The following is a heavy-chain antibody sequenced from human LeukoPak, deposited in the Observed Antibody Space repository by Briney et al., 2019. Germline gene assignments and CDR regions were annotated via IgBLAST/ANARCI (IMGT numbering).Heavy chain of an antibody. D-gene: IGHD6-19*01. J-gene: IGHJ4*02. CDR1: GESVSSKNGA. V-gene: IGHV6-1*01. CDR2: TYYRSKWYN. CDR3: ARDEGASGWRTFDY. Sequence: SQTLSLTCAISGESVSSKNGAWNWIRQSPSRGLEWLGRTYYRSKWYNDYAVSMNGRITINPDTSKNQFSLQLNSVTPDDTAVYYCARDEGASGWRTFDYWGQGTLVTVSS.